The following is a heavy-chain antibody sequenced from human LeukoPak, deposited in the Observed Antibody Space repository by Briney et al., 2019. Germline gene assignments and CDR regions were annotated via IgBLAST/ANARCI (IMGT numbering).Heavy chain of an antibody. D-gene: IGHD3-10*01. CDR2: ISAYNGNT. Sequence: ASVKVSCKASGYTFTGYYMHWVRQAPGQGLEWMGWISAYNGNTNYAQKLQGRVTMTTDTSTSTAYMELRSLRSDDTAVYYCAREPTRGGEYYYGSESYYNFDYWGQGTLVTVSS. J-gene: IGHJ4*02. V-gene: IGHV1-18*04. CDR3: AREPTRGGEYYYGSESYYNFDY. CDR1: GYTFTGYY.